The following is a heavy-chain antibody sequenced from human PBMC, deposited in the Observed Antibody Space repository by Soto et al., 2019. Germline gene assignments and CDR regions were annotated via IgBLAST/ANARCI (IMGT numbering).Heavy chain of an antibody. CDR1: GYNFRSYG. J-gene: IGHJ6*02. V-gene: IGHV1-18*01. D-gene: IGHD3-3*02. CDR2: ISPYTDQT. Sequence: QVHLVQSGAEVRKPGASVKVSCKTSGYNFRSYGVSWVRQAPGQGFEWLGWISPYTDQTDYAQKFQGRLTLTTDTSTSTFYMDLRSLTPDDTAVYYGARDYHLGPRHGYGIDVWGQGTTVIVSS. CDR3: ARDYHLGPRHGYGIDV.